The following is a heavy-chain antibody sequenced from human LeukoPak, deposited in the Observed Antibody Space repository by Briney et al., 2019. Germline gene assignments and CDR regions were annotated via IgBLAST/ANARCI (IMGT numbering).Heavy chain of an antibody. V-gene: IGHV1-18*01. CDR3: ARDPFAYDFWSGYYEGDAFDI. D-gene: IGHD3-3*01. CDR1: GYTLTSYG. Sequence: GASVKVSCKASGYTLTSYGISWVRQAPGQGLEWMGWISAYNGNTNYAQKLQGRVTMTTDTSTSTAYMELRSLRSDDTAVYYCARDPFAYDFWSGYYEGDAFDIWGQGTMVTVSS. CDR2: ISAYNGNT. J-gene: IGHJ3*02.